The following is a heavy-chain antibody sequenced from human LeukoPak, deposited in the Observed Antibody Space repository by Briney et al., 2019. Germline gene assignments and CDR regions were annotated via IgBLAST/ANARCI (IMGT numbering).Heavy chain of an antibody. CDR1: GFTFSDYY. CDR2: ISSSGSTI. D-gene: IGHD3-22*01. V-gene: IGHV3-11*01. J-gene: IGHJ3*02. Sequence: PGGSLRLSCAASGFTFSDYYMSWIRQAPGKGLEWVSYISSSGSTIYCADSVKGRFTISRDNAKYSLYLQMNSLRAEDTAVYYCARRETYYYDSGGYSMDAFDIWGQGTMVTVSS. CDR3: ARRETYYYDSGGYSMDAFDI.